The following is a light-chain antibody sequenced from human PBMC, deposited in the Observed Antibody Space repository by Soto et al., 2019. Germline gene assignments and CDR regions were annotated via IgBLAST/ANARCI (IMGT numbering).Light chain of an antibody. J-gene: IGKJ5*01. CDR3: QQRSNWRGT. CDR1: QSVSSN. CDR2: DAS. V-gene: IGKV3-11*01. Sequence: EIVMTQSPATLSVSPGDRATLSCRASQSVSSNLAWYQQKPGQAPRLLTYDASNRATGIPARFSGSGSGTDFTLTISSLEPEDFAVYYCQQRSNWRGTFGQGTRLEIK.